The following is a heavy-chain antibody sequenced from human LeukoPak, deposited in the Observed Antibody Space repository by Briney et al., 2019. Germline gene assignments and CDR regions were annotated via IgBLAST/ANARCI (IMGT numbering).Heavy chain of an antibody. CDR1: GFTFSSYA. CDR3: VRMEIVIEPAADSWFDP. V-gene: IGHV3-48*04. J-gene: IGHJ5*02. Sequence: PGGSLRLSCAASGFTFSSYAMHWVRQAPGKGLEWVSYIGNIATTIHYADSVKGRFTISRDNAKNSLSLQMNSLRVEDTAVYYCVRMEIVIEPAADSWFDPWGQGTLVTVAS. D-gene: IGHD2-2*03. CDR2: IGNIATTI.